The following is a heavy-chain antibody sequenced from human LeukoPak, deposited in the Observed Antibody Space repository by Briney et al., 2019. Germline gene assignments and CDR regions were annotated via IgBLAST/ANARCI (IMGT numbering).Heavy chain of an antibody. CDR3: AREVVAAPGTVNY. V-gene: IGHV4-59*01. J-gene: IGHJ4*01. D-gene: IGHD6-13*01. CDR1: GDSISNYY. CDR2: IYYSGST. Sequence: TSETLSLTCTVSGDSISNYYWSWIRQPPGKGLEWIGYIYYSGSTNYNPSLKSRVTISVDTSKNQFSLKLSSVTAADTAVYYCAREVVAAPGTVNYWGQGCLVTVSS.